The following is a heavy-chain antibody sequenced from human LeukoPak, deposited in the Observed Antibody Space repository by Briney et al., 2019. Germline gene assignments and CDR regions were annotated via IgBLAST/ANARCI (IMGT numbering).Heavy chain of an antibody. D-gene: IGHD3-10*01. J-gene: IGHJ5*02. CDR2: INPNSGGT. Sequence: ASVKVSCKASGYTFTSYDINWVRQAPGQGLEWMGWINPNSGGTKYGQKFQGRVTMTRDTSISTAYMELSRLRSDDTAVYYCARDGFSGRFDPWGQGTLVTVSS. CDR3: ARDGFSGRFDP. CDR1: GYTFTSYD. V-gene: IGHV1-2*02.